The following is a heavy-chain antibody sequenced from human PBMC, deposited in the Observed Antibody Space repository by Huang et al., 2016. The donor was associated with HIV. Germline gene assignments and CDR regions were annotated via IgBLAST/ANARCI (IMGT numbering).Heavy chain of an antibody. CDR2: IHNGGNT. V-gene: IGHV3-53*01. D-gene: IGHD2-21*02. Sequence: EVQLVESGGGLIQPGGSLRLSCAVSGFTVSSNYMSWVRQAPGKGVEGFSVIHNGGNTYYADSVKGRFAISRDNFKNTLYLQMNSRRAEDTAVYYCAREFCGGDCFRSRDAFDIWGQGTMVTVAS. J-gene: IGHJ3*02. CDR3: AREFCGGDCFRSRDAFDI. CDR1: GFTVSSNY.